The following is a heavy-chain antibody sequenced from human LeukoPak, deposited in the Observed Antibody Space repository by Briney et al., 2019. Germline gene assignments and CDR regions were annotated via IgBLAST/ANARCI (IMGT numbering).Heavy chain of an antibody. CDR2: FGGSGGTI. D-gene: IGHD2-21*02. CDR3: ARSDCGGDCHLLDY. CDR1: GFTFSAYA. Sequence: GGSLRLSCAASGFTFSAYAMSWVRQAPGKGLEWVSHFGGSGGTIYYADSVKGRFTISGDSSKNTLYLQMNNLRAEDTAVYYCARSDCGGDCHLLDYWGQGTLVTVSS. V-gene: IGHV3-23*01. J-gene: IGHJ4*02.